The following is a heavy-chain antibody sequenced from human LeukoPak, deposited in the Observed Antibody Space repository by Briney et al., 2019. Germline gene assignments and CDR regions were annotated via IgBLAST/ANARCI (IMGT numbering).Heavy chain of an antibody. CDR1: GFTFSSYS. CDR2: IGSSSSYI. J-gene: IGHJ4*02. V-gene: IGHV3-21*01. Sequence: GGSLRLSCAASGFTFSSYSMNWVCQAPGKGLEWVSSIGSSSSYIYYADSVKGRFTISRDNAKNSLYLQMNSLRAEDTAVYYCARAKKWELSPDFDYWGQGTLVTVSS. CDR3: ARAKKWELSPDFDY. D-gene: IGHD1-26*01.